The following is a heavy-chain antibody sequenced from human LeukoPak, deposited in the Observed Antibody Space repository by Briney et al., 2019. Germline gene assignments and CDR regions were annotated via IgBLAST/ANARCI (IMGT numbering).Heavy chain of an antibody. V-gene: IGHV3-30-3*01. CDR1: GFTFSSYA. J-gene: IGHJ4*02. CDR3: AREHSSGYYFDY. CDR2: ISYGGSNK. Sequence: PGGSLRLSCAASGFTFSSYAMHWVRQAPGKGLEWVAVISYGGSNKYYADSVKGRFTISRDNSKNTLYLQMNSLRAEDTAVYYCAREHSSGYYFDYWGQGTLVTVSS. D-gene: IGHD3-22*01.